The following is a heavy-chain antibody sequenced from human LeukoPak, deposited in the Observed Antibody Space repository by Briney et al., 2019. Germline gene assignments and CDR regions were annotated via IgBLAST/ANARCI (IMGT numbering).Heavy chain of an antibody. V-gene: IGHV4-39*07. Sequence: SETLSLTCTVSGGSISSSSYYWGWIRQPPGKGLEWIGSIYYSGSTNYNPSLKSRVTISVDTSKNQFSLKLSSVTAADTAVYYCAREGYSSSLYGMDVWGQGTTVTVSS. J-gene: IGHJ6*02. D-gene: IGHD6-6*01. CDR3: AREGYSSSLYGMDV. CDR2: IYYSGST. CDR1: GGSISSSSYY.